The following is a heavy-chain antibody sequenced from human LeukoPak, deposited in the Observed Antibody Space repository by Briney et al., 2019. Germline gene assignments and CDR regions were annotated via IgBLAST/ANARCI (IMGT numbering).Heavy chain of an antibody. V-gene: IGHV3-30*02. CDR1: VFTFSTYG. CDR2: IPSDGSDN. J-gene: IGHJ4*02. CDR3: AKGLGDYDDFRLGY. Sequence: GGSLRLSCAASVFTFSTYGFHWVRRAPGKGLEWVAFIPSDGSDNYYANSVKGRFTISRDNSKNTLYLQMNSLRSEDTAVYYCAKGLGDYDDFRLGYWGQGTLVTVSS. D-gene: IGHD4-17*01.